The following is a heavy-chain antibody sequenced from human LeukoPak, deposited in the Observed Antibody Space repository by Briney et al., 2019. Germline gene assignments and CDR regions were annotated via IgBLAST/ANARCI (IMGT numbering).Heavy chain of an antibody. CDR3: ARDSYGHLNWFDP. D-gene: IGHD5-18*01. V-gene: IGHV3-7*01. CDR1: GFTFSSYR. Sequence: GGSLRISCAASGFTFSSYRMSWVRQAPGKGLEWVANIKQDGSEKYYVDSVKGRFTISRDNAKNSLYLQMNSLRAEDTAVYYCARDSYGHLNWFDPWGQGTLVTVSS. CDR2: IKQDGSEK. J-gene: IGHJ5*02.